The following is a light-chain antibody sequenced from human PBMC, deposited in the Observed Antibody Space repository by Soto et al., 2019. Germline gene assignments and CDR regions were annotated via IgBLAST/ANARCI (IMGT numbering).Light chain of an antibody. CDR2: GAS. J-gene: IGKJ1*01. V-gene: IGKV3-20*01. CDR1: QSVSSSY. Sequence: EIVLTQSPGTLSLSPGERATLSCRASQSVSSSYLAWYQQKPGQAPRLLIYGASSRATGIPDRISGSGSGTDFTLTISRLEPEDFAVYFCQQYSSSPRTFGQGTKVEIK. CDR3: QQYSSSPRT.